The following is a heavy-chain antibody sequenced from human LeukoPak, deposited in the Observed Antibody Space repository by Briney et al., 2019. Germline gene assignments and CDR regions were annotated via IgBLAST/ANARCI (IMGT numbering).Heavy chain of an antibody. D-gene: IGHD3-10*01. J-gene: IGHJ5*02. CDR1: GDRVPSNSVA. CDR3: AREVFALYYFGSGSSPPNWFDP. Sequence: SQTLSLTCAVSGDRVPSNSVAWNWTRQSPARGLEGLGRTYYRSNWYNAYAVSVRGRITINPDTSKNQFSLQLKSVTPEDTAVYYCAREVFALYYFGSGSSPPNWFDPWGQGTLVTVSS. CDR2: TYYRSNWYN. V-gene: IGHV6-1*01.